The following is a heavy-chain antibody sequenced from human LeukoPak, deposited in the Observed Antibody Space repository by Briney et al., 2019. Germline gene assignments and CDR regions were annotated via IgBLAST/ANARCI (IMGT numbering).Heavy chain of an antibody. CDR1: GGTFSSYA. D-gene: IGHD1-26*01. J-gene: IGHJ4*02. V-gene: IGHV1-69*05. Sequence: ASVKVSCKASGGTFSSYAISWVRQAPGQGLEWMGRTIPIFGTANYAQKFQGRVTITTDESTSTAYVELSSLRSEDTAVYYCARLTGATPYWGQGTLVTVSS. CDR3: ARLTGATPY. CDR2: TIPIFGTA.